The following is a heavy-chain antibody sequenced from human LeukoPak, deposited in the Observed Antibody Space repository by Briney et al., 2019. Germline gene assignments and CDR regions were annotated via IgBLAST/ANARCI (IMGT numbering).Heavy chain of an antibody. Sequence: PGGSLRLSCAASGFTFSIYYMSWVRQAPGKGLEWVSAISGNGGSTYYADSVSGRFTISRDNSKNTLYLQMTSRRAEDTAVYSCAKDLAWSFGYWGQGTLVTVSS. CDR3: AKDLAWSFGY. J-gene: IGHJ4*02. D-gene: IGHD2-8*02. CDR1: GFTFSIYY. V-gene: IGHV3-23*01. CDR2: ISGNGGST.